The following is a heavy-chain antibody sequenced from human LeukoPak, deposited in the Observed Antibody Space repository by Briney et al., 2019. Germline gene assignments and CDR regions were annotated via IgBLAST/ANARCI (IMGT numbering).Heavy chain of an antibody. V-gene: IGHV3-53*01. CDR2: ISGSGGST. Sequence: GGSLRLSCAASGLTVSSSYMSWVRQAPGKGLEWVSGISGSGGSTEYADSVKGRFTISRDNSKNTLYLQMNSLSAEDTAVYYCARLIGSVDTAVDYWGQGTLVTVSS. CDR3: ARLIGSVDTAVDY. J-gene: IGHJ4*02. CDR1: GLTVSSSY. D-gene: IGHD5-18*01.